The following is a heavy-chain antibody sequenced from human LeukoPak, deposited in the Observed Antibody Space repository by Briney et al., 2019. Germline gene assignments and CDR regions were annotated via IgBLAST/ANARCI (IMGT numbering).Heavy chain of an antibody. Sequence: ASVKVSCKASGYTFTGYYMHWVRQAPGQGLEWMGIINPSGGSTSYAQKFQGRVTMTRDTSTSTVYMELSSLRSEDTAVYYCARELANYDSSGYRFDPWGQGTLVTVSS. V-gene: IGHV1-46*01. CDR1: GYTFTGYY. CDR3: ARELANYDSSGYRFDP. D-gene: IGHD3-22*01. J-gene: IGHJ5*02. CDR2: INPSGGST.